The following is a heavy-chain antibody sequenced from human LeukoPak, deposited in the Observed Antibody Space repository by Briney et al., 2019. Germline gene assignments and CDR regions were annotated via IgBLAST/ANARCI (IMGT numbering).Heavy chain of an antibody. CDR3: ARGLYDYVWGSYRYNWFDP. J-gene: IGHJ5*02. V-gene: IGHV4-30-2*01. D-gene: IGHD3-16*02. CDR2: IYHSGST. Sequence: PSQTLSLTCAVSGGSISSGGYSWSWIRQPPGKGLEWIGYIYHSGSTNYNPSLKSRVTISVDTSKNQFSLKLSSVTAADTAVYYCARGLYDYVWGSYRYNWFDPWGQGTLVTVSS. CDR1: GGSISSGGYS.